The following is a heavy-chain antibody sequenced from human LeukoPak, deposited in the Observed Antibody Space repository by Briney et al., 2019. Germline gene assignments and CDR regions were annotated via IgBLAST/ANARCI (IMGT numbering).Heavy chain of an antibody. V-gene: IGHV3-53*01. D-gene: IGHD2-2*01. CDR3: ARDRDCSSTSCLNDAFDI. CDR1: GFTVSSNY. Sequence: PGGSLRLSCAASGFTVSSNYMSWVRQAPGKGLEWVSVIYSGGSTYYADSVKGRFTISRDNSKNTLYLQMNSLRAEDTAVYYCARDRDCSSTSCLNDAFDIWGQGTMVTVSS. J-gene: IGHJ3*02. CDR2: IYSGGST.